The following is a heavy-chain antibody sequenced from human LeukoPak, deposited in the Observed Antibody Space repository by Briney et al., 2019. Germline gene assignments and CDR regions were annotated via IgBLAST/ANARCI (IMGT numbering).Heavy chain of an antibody. CDR1: GFTFDDYA. CDR3: AKEGMGSGYDSGPYGMDV. CDR2: ISWNSGSI. D-gene: IGHD5-12*01. V-gene: IGHV3-9*01. J-gene: IGHJ6*02. Sequence: GRSLRLSCAASGFTFDDYAMHWVRQAPGKGLEWVSGISWNSGSIGYADSVKGRFTISRDNAKNSLYLQMNSLRAEDTALYYCAKEGMGSGYDSGPYGMDVWGQGTTVTVSS.